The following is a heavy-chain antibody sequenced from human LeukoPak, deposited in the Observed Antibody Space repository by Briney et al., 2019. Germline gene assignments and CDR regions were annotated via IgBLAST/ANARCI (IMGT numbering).Heavy chain of an antibody. D-gene: IGHD2-15*01. Sequence: SETLSLTCTVSGGSISSFYWSWIRQPPGKALEWIGYIYYSGSTNKNPSLKSRVTISVDTSKKQFSLKLSSVSAADTAVYYCARWSWSDDTFDIWGQGTMVTVSS. V-gene: IGHV4-59*01. CDR3: ARWSWSDDTFDI. CDR2: IYYSGST. J-gene: IGHJ3*02. CDR1: GGSISSFY.